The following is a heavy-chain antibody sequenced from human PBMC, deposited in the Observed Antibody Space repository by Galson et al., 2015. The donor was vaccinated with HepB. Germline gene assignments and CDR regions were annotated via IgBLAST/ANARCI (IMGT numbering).Heavy chain of an antibody. CDR2: IRSKAYGGTT. D-gene: IGHD2-2*01. CDR3: TRDRDCSSTSCYGGHYYYGMDV. V-gene: IGHV3-49*03. Sequence: SLRLSCAASGFTFGDYAMSWFRQAPGKGLEWVGFIRSKAYGGTTEYAASVKGRFTISRDDSKSIAYLQMNSLKTEDTAVYYCTRDRDCSSTSCYGGHYYYGMDVWGQGTTVTVSS. CDR1: GFTFGDYA. J-gene: IGHJ6*02.